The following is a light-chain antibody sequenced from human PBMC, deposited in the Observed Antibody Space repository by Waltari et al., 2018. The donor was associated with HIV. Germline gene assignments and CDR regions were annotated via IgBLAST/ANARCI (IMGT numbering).Light chain of an antibody. CDR2: STS. CDR1: TGAVPSGYY. J-gene: IGLJ3*02. V-gene: IGLV7-43*01. CDR3: LLYYGGAWV. Sequence: QTVVTQEPSLTVSPGGTVTLTCASSTGAVPSGYYPNWFQQKPGQAPRVLIYSTSNKHSWTPARFSGSLLGGKAALTLSGVQPEDEAEYYCLLYYGGAWVFGGGTKLTVL.